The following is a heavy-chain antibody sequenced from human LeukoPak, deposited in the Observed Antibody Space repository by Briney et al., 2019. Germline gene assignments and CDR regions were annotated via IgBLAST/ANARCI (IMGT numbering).Heavy chain of an antibody. CDR2: IRYDGSNK. CDR1: GFTFSSYG. Sequence: PGRSLRLSCAASGFTFSSYGMHWVRQAPGKGLEWVAFIRYDGSNKYYADSVKGRFTISRDNSKNTLYLQMNSLRAEDTAVYYCAKAIAARLIYYFDYWGQGTLVTVSS. V-gene: IGHV3-30*02. D-gene: IGHD6-6*01. J-gene: IGHJ4*02. CDR3: AKAIAARLIYYFDY.